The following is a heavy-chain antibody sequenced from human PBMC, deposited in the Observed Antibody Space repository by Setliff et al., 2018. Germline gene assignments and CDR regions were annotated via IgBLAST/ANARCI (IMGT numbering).Heavy chain of an antibody. D-gene: IGHD3-3*01. CDR3: ARSGYYDFWSGYYLGLAAFDI. CDR1: GGSFSGYY. CDR2: INHSGST. J-gene: IGHJ3*02. Sequence: SETLSLTCAVYGGSFSGYYWSWIRQPPGKGLEWIGEINHSGSTNYNPSLKSRVTISVDTSKNQFSLKLSSVTAADTAVYYCARSGYYDFWSGYYLGLAAFDIWGQGTMVTVSS. V-gene: IGHV4-34*01.